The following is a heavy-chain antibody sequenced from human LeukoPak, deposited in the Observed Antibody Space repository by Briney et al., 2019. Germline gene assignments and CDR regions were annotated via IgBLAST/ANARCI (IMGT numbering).Heavy chain of an antibody. Sequence: GGSLRLSRAASGFTFKTYAMNWVRQVPGKGPEWVSSMSGSGSSTDYADSVKGRFTISRDNSKNTLYLQMNSLRAEDTAVYYCAKIPYDSSLYYLDYWGQGTLVTVSS. CDR2: MSGSGSST. J-gene: IGHJ4*02. V-gene: IGHV3-23*01. CDR1: GFTFKTYA. D-gene: IGHD3-22*01. CDR3: AKIPYDSSLYYLDY.